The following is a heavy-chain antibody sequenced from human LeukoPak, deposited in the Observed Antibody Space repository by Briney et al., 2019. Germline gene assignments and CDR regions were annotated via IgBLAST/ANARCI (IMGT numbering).Heavy chain of an antibody. Sequence: ASVKVSCKASGYTLTNYAIHWVRQAPGQRLEWMGWFNSDTGNTEYSQKFQGRVTISRDTSANTAYMELNRLRPEDTAVFYCVRGGPNKSGWTLDYWGQGTLVTVPS. J-gene: IGHJ4*02. CDR2: FNSDTGNT. D-gene: IGHD6-19*01. CDR3: VRGGPNKSGWTLDY. V-gene: IGHV1-3*01. CDR1: GYTLTNYA.